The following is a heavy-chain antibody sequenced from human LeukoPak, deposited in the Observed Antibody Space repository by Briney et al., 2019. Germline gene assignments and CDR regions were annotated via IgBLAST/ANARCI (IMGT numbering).Heavy chain of an antibody. Sequence: SETLSLTCAVYGGSFSGYYWSWIRQPPGKGLEWIGSIYYSGSTYYNPSLKSRVTISVDTSKNQFSLKLSSVTAADTAVYYCARVRYFDWSPRTGYNWFDPWGQGTLVTVSS. CDR2: IYYSGST. CDR3: ARVRYFDWSPRTGYNWFDP. V-gene: IGHV4-34*01. J-gene: IGHJ5*02. D-gene: IGHD3-9*01. CDR1: GGSFSGYY.